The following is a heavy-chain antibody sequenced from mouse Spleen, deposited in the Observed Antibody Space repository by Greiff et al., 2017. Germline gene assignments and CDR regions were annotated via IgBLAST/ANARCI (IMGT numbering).Heavy chain of an antibody. CDR2: ISSGGSYT. D-gene: IGHD2-4*01. Sequence: EVQVVESGGGLVKPGGSLKLSCAASGFTFSSYAMSWVRQTPEKRLEWVATISSGGSYTYYPDSVKGRFTISRDNAKNTLYLQMSSLRSEDTAMYYCARQVDYDGGYAMDYWGQGTSVTVSS. J-gene: IGHJ4*01. CDR1: GFTFSSYA. CDR3: ARQVDYDGGYAMDY. V-gene: IGHV5-9-3*01.